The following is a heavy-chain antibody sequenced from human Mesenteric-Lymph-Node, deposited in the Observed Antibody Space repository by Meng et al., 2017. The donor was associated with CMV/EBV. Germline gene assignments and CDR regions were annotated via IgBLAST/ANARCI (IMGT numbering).Heavy chain of an antibody. CDR3: AKDMWEYQLPDGS. J-gene: IGHJ5*02. Sequence: GESLKISCAASGFTLSTYWMTWVRQAPGKGLDWVAGISGSGNTTKYAASVEGRFTISRDNSKDTLFLQMNSLRVEDTALYYCAKDMWEYQLPDGSWGQGTLVTVSS. CDR2: ISGSGNTT. V-gene: IGHV3-23*01. D-gene: IGHD2-2*01. CDR1: GFTLSTYW.